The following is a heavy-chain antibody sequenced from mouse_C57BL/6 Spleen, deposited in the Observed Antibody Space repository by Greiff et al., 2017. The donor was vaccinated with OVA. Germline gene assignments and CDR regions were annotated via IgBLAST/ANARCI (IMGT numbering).Heavy chain of an antibody. CDR1: GYTFTSYW. V-gene: IGHV1-52*01. CDR3: ARGIVATRAMDY. J-gene: IGHJ4*01. CDR2: IDPSDSET. Sequence: VQLQQPGAELVRPGSSVKLSCKASGYTFTSYWMHWVKQRPIQGLEWIGNIDPSDSETHYNQKFKDKATLTVDKSSSTAYMQLSSLTSEDSAVYYCARGIVATRAMDYWGQGTSVTVSS. D-gene: IGHD1-1*01.